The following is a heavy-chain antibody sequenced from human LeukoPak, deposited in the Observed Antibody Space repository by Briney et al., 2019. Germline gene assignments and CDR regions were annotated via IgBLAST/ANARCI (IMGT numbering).Heavy chain of an antibody. Sequence: SETLSLTCTVSGGSISSSSYYWGWIRQPPGKGLEWIGSIYYSGSTYYNPSLKSRVTISVDTSKNQFSLKLSSVTAADTAVYYCARVAYGTDAFDIWGQGTMVTVSS. CDR3: ARVAYGTDAFDI. V-gene: IGHV4-39*07. CDR2: IYYSGST. D-gene: IGHD4-17*01. J-gene: IGHJ3*02. CDR1: GGSISSSSYY.